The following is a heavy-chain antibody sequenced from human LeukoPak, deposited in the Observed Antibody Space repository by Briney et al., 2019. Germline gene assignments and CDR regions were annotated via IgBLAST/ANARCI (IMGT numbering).Heavy chain of an antibody. J-gene: IGHJ4*02. D-gene: IGHD5-18*01. V-gene: IGHV4-39*01. CDR3: ARRAAYHTAMAYYFDY. Sequence: PSETLSLTCTVSGGSISSSSYYWGWIRQPPGKGLEWIGSIYYSGSTYYNPPLKSRVTISVDTSKNQFSLKLSSVTAADTAVYYCARRAAYHTAMAYYFDYWGQGTLVTVSS. CDR2: IYYSGST. CDR1: GGSISSSSYY.